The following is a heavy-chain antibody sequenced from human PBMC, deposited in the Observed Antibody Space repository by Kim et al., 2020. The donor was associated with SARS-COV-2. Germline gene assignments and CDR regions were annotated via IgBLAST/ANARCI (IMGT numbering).Heavy chain of an antibody. Sequence: ASVKVSCKVSGYTLTELSMHWVRQAPGKGLEWMGGFDPEDGETIYAQKFQGRVTMTEDTSTDTAYMELSSLRSEDTAVYYCATAYAVAGKVPFDYWGQGTLVTVSS. D-gene: IGHD6-19*01. CDR2: FDPEDGET. CDR1: GYTLTELS. V-gene: IGHV1-24*01. CDR3: ATAYAVAGKVPFDY. J-gene: IGHJ4*02.